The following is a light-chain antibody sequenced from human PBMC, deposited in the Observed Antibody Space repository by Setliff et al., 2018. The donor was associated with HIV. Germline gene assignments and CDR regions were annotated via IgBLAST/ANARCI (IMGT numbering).Light chain of an antibody. Sequence: QSALTQPASVSGSPGQSITLSCTGTSSDVSSYNFVSWYQQHPGRAPKLMIYDVTKRPSGVSDRFSGSKSGNTASLTISGLQTEDEADYYCCSYTSSLTYVFGTGTKVTVL. CDR2: DVT. CDR3: CSYTSSLTYV. J-gene: IGLJ1*01. CDR1: SSDVSSYNF. V-gene: IGLV2-14*03.